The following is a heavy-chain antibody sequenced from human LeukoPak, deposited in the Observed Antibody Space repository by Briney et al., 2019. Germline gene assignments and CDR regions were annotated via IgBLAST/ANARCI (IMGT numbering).Heavy chain of an antibody. J-gene: IGHJ4*02. CDR1: GGSISSGGYY. D-gene: IGHD6-13*01. CDR2: IYYSGST. V-gene: IGHV4-31*03. CDR3: ARTGIAAAGTREVFGY. Sequence: ASETLSLTCTVSGGSISSGGYYWSWIRQHPGKGLEWIGYIYYSGSTYYNPSLKSRVTISVDTSKNQFSLKLSSVTAADTAVYYCARTGIAAAGTREVFGYWGQGTLVTVSS.